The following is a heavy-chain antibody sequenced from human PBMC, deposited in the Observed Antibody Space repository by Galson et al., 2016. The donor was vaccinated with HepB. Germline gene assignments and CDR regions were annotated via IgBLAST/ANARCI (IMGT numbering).Heavy chain of an antibody. CDR2: ISSTSSPTI. V-gene: IGHV3-48*02. CDR3: ARGVGPAYMDV. Sequence: SLRLSCAASGFSFSSYSMNWVRQAPGKGLEWVSYISSTSSPTIYYADSVKGRFTISRDNAKNSLYLQTNSLRDEDTAVYYCARGVGPAYMDVWGKGTTVTVSS. J-gene: IGHJ6*03. D-gene: IGHD2-8*01. CDR1: GFSFSSYS.